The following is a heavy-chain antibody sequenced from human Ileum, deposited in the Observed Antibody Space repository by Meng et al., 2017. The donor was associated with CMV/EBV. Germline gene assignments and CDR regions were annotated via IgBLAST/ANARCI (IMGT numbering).Heavy chain of an antibody. V-gene: IGHV3-23*01. CDR2: IGGIGSPT. D-gene: IGHD1-14*01. Sequence: GESLKISCAAPGFSFSNYAMTWVRQAPGKGLEWVSVIGGIGSPTFYADSVRGRFTISRDNSKNTVDLQMNGLRGDDTAVYYCAKGRSGPGPHDRPLEHWGQGALVNGAS. CDR3: AKGRSGPGPHDRPLEH. J-gene: IGHJ4*02. CDR1: GFSFSNYA.